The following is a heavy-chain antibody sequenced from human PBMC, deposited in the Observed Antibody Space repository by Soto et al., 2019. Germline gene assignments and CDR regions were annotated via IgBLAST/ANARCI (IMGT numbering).Heavy chain of an antibody. D-gene: IGHD1-26*01. CDR3: ARAPGYSGYYYYYMDV. CDR2: MNPNSGNT. Sequence: ASVKVSCKASGYTFTSYDINWVRQATGQGLEWMGWMNPNSGNTGYAQKFQGRVTMTRNTSISTASMELSSLRSEDTAVYYCARAPGYSGYYYYYMDVWGKGTTVTVSS. J-gene: IGHJ6*03. V-gene: IGHV1-8*01. CDR1: GYTFTSYD.